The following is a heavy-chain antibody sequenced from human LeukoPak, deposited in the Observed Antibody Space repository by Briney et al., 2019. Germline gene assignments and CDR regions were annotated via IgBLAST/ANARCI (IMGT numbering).Heavy chain of an antibody. CDR1: GYSISSGYY. J-gene: IGHJ5*02. CDR2: IYHSGST. Sequence: SETLSLTCAVSGYSISSGYYWGWIRQPPGKGLEWIGSIYHSGSTYYNPSLKSRVTISVDTSKNQFSLKLSSVTAADTAVYYCARHPPSKWFDPWGQRTLVTVSS. CDR3: ARHPPSKWFDP. V-gene: IGHV4-38-2*01.